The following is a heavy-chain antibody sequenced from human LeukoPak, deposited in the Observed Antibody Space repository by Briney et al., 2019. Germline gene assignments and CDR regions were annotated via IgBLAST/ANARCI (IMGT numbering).Heavy chain of an antibody. CDR1: GASIRSSSYY. V-gene: IGHV4-39*07. CDR2: IYYNGNT. D-gene: IGHD2-2*01. J-gene: IGHJ4*02. Sequence: SETLSLTCTVSGASIRSSSYYWAWIRQPPGKGLECFGTIYYNGNTYYNPSLKSRVTMSVDTSKDQFSLKLNSVTAADTAIYYCATLRGYCSGASCYAGEFDLWGQGALVTVSS. CDR3: ATLRGYCSGASCYAGEFDL.